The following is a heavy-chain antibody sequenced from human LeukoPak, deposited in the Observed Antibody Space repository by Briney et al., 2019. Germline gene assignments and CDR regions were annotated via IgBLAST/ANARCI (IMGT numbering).Heavy chain of an antibody. V-gene: IGHV4-31*03. J-gene: IGHJ4*02. D-gene: IGHD5-12*01. CDR2: IYYSGST. CDR1: GGSISSGDYY. Sequence: SETLSLTCTVSGGSISSGDYYWSWLRQRPGKGLEGIGYIYYSGSTYYNPSLRSRVSISVDTSKNQFSLKLSSVTAADTAVYYCARAASDYDFVYWGQGTLVTVSS. CDR3: ARAASDYDFVY.